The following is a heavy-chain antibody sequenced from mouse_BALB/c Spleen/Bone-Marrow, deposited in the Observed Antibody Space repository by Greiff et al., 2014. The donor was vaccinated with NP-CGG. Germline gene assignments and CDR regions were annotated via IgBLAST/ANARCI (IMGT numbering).Heavy chain of an antibody. D-gene: IGHD4-1*01. J-gene: IGHJ2*01. CDR2: ISSGSSTI. CDR1: GFTFSSFG. V-gene: IGHV5-17*02. Sequence: EVKLVESGGGLVQPGGSRKLSCAASGFTFSSFGMHWVRQAPERGLERVAYISSGSSTIFYADTVKGRFTISRDNPKNTLFLQMTGLRSEDTAMYYCTRGGNWEDFDYWGQGTTLTVSS. CDR3: TRGGNWEDFDY.